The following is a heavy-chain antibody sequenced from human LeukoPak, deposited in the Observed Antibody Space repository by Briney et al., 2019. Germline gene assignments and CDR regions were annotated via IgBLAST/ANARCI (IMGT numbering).Heavy chain of an antibody. D-gene: IGHD5-18*01. J-gene: IGHJ5*02. CDR1: GFTFSSYG. CDR2: IWYDGSNK. V-gene: IGHV3-33*01. Sequence: GGSLRLSCAASGFTFSSYGMHWVRQAPGKGLEWVAVIWYDGSNKYYADSVKGRFTISRDNSKNTLYLQMNSLRAEDTAVYYCARDQGYSHDGWFDPWGQGTLVTVSS. CDR3: ARDQGYSHDGWFDP.